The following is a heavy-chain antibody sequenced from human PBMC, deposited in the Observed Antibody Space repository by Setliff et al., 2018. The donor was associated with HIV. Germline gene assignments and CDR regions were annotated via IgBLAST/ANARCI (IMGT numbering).Heavy chain of an antibody. V-gene: IGHV1-69*13. Sequence: ASVKVSCKASGGPFTSAFNWVRQVPGQGLEWVGGIIPIFGTANYAQNFGGRVTITADQSTTTSYLQLNSLRFEDTAIHYCASDSPAARFEELEDHYYYFMDVWGKGTTVTVSS. J-gene: IGHJ6*03. CDR3: ASDSPAARFEELEDHYYYFMDV. CDR2: IIPIFGTA. CDR1: GGPFTSA. D-gene: IGHD3-10*01.